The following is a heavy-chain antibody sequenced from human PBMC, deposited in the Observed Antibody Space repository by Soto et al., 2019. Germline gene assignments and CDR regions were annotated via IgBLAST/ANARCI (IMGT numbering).Heavy chain of an antibody. CDR1: GFTFSSYG. CDR2: ISYDGSNK. CDR3: AKDYLPRAGRHWYFDL. Sequence: VQLVESGGGVVQPGRSLRLSCAASGFTFSSYGMHWVRQAPGKGLEWVAVISYDGSNKYYADSVKGRFTISRDNSKNTLYLQMNSLRAEDTAVYYCAKDYLPRAGRHWYFDLWGRGTLVTVSS. V-gene: IGHV3-30*18. D-gene: IGHD1-1*01. J-gene: IGHJ2*01.